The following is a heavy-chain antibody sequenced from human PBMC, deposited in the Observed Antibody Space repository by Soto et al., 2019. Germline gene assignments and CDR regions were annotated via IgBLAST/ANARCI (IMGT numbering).Heavy chain of an antibody. CDR1: GFTFSNAW. Sequence: GGSLRLSCAASGFTFSNAWMNWVRQAPGKGLEWVGRIKSKTDGGTTDYAAPVKGRFTISRDDSKNTLYLQMNSLKTEDTAVYYCTTGDYYDSSGYYIWGQGTLVTVSS. J-gene: IGHJ4*02. CDR2: IKSKTDGGTT. V-gene: IGHV3-15*07. CDR3: TTGDYYDSSGYYI. D-gene: IGHD3-22*01.